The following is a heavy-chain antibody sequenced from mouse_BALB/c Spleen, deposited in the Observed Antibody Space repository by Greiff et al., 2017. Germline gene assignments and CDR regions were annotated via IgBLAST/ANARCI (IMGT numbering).Heavy chain of an antibody. J-gene: IGHJ4*01. CDR1: GFTFSSYG. CDR2: INSNGGST. CDR3: ARESSITTVVATNYAMDY. D-gene: IGHD1-1*01. Sequence: EVKLMESGGGLVQPGGSLKLSCAASGFTFSSYGMSWVRQTPDKRLELVATINSNGGSTYYPDSVKDRFTISRDNAKNTLYLQMSSLKSEDTAMYYCARESSITTVVATNYAMDYWGQGTSVTVSS. V-gene: IGHV5-6-3*01.